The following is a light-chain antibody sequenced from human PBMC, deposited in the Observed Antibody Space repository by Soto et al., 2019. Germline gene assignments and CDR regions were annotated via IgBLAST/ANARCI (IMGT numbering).Light chain of an antibody. CDR3: QSYDSSLSGSAV. CDR1: SSNIGAGYD. V-gene: IGLV1-40*01. Sequence: QSVLTQPPSVSGAPGQRVTISCTGSSSNIGAGYDVHWYQQLPGTAPKLLIYGNSNRPSGVPDRFSGSKSGTSASLAITGLLAEDEADYSCQSYDSSLSGSAVFGGGTQLTVL. CDR2: GNS. J-gene: IGLJ2*01.